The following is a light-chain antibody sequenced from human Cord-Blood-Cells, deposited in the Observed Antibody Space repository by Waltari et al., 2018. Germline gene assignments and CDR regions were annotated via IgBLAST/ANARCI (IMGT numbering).Light chain of an antibody. CDR2: DVS. J-gene: IGLJ2*01. CDR3: CSYAGSYVV. V-gene: IGLV2-11*01. CDR1: SSDVGGYNY. Sequence: QSALTQPRSVSGSPGQSVTISCTGTSSDVGGYNYVSWYQQHPGKAPKLMIYDVSKRPTGVPVCWSGSKSGSTASLTISGRQAEDEADYYCCSYAGSYVVFGGGTKLTVL.